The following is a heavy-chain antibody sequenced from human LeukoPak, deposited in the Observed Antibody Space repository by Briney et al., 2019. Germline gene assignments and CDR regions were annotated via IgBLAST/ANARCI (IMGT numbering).Heavy chain of an antibody. J-gene: IGHJ4*02. CDR2: IYHSGDT. D-gene: IGHD6-13*01. V-gene: IGHV4-38-2*02. CDR3: ARLPDKPGYSSSWYPEAIDY. CDR1: GYSVSSGFY. Sequence: PSETLSLTCTVSGYSVSSGFYWGWLRPPPGEGLGWIASIYHSGDTYYNPSLRSRVTISLDTSKNQLSLKLSSVTAADTAVYYCARLPDKPGYSSSWYPEAIDYWGQGTLVTVSS.